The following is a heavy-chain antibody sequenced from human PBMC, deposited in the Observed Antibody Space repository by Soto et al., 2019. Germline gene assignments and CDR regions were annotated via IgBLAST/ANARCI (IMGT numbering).Heavy chain of an antibody. J-gene: IGHJ6*02. CDR2: IWYDGSNK. V-gene: IGHV3-33*01. CDR3: ARERVDGEWYYYGMDV. Sequence: QVQLVESGGGVVQPGRSLRLSCAASGFTFSSYGMHWVRQAPGKGLEWVAVIWYDGSNKYYADSVKGRFTISRDNSKNTLYLQMNSLRAEDTAVYYCARERVDGEWYYYGMDVWGQGTTVTVSS. D-gene: IGHD4-17*01. CDR1: GFTFSSYG.